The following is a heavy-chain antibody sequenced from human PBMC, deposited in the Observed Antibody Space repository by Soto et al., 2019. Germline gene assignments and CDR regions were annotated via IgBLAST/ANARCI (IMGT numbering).Heavy chain of an antibody. CDR3: AKGDFFTMVRGVTGSLNI. V-gene: IGHV3-9*01. J-gene: IGHJ3*02. CDR2: ISRNSGSI. CDR1: GFTFDDYA. Sequence: GGSLRLSCAASGFTFDDYAMHWVRQAPGKGLEWVSGISRNSGSIGSADSVKGRFTISRDNSKNTLFLQMTGLSTEDTAVYYCAKGDFFTMVRGVTGSLNIWGQGTMVTVSS. D-gene: IGHD3-10*01.